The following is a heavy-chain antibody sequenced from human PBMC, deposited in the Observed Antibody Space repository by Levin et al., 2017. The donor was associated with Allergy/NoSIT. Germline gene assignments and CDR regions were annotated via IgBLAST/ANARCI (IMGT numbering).Heavy chain of an antibody. Sequence: GGSLRLSCAAFGFTLSSYSMNWVRQAPETGLEWVSYISNSDNTIYYADSVKGRFTISRDNAKNSLYLQMNSLRAEDTAVYYCARGPPLFDPWGQGTLVTVSS. J-gene: IGHJ5*02. CDR1: GFTLSSYS. CDR3: ARGPPLFDP. V-gene: IGHV3-48*04. CDR2: ISNSDNTI.